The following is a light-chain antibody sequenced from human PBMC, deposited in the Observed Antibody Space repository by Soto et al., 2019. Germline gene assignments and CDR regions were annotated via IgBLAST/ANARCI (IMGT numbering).Light chain of an antibody. CDR2: DTS. CDR1: QSVSTH. CDR3: QQRNNWPPLYT. J-gene: IGKJ2*01. Sequence: ETVLTQSPATLSLSPGERATLSCWASQSVSTHLAWYQQKPDQAPRLLIYDTSNRATGVPARFSGSGSGTDFTLTISSLEPEDFAVYYCQQRNNWPPLYTFGQGTKLEIK. V-gene: IGKV3-11*01.